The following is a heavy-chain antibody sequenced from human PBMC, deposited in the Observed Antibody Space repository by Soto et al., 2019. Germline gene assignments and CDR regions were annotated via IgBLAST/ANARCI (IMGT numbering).Heavy chain of an antibody. CDR1: GYTVTRYY. J-gene: IGHJ4*02. V-gene: IGHV1-46*01. CDR3: TVKESRSGPPYFYT. Sequence: GSVKVSCKASGYTVTRYYMNWVGQAPGQGLEWMGIINPSGGSTSYAQKFQVRVTMTRDTSTSTVYMDLSSLRSEETAVYYFTVKESRSGPPYFYTCGQRGLVTVSS. CDR2: INPSGGST.